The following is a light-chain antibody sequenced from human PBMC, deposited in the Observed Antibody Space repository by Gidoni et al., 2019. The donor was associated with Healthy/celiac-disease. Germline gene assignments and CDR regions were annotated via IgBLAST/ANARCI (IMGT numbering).Light chain of an antibody. J-gene: IGKJ2*01. Sequence: EIVMTQSPATLSVSPGERATLSCSASQSVSSNLAWYQQKPGQAPRLLIYGASTRATGIPARFSGSGSGTEFPLTISSLQSEDFAVYYCQQYNNWPNTFGQGTKLEIK. CDR2: GAS. V-gene: IGKV3-15*01. CDR3: QQYNNWPNT. CDR1: QSVSSN.